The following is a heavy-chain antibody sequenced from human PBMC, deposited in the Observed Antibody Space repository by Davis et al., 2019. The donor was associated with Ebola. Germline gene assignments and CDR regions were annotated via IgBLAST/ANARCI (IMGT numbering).Heavy chain of an antibody. CDR3: ARYAAKVEPSGFYYGMDV. V-gene: IGHV5-51*01. D-gene: IGHD5-12*01. CDR1: GYTFTNDW. CDR2: IHPGDSDT. Sequence: GESLKISCKGSGYTFTNDWIGWVRQMPGKGLEWMGIIHPGDSDTRYSPSFQGQVTISADKSITTAYLQWSGLKASDTAIYYCARYAAKVEPSGFYYGMDVWGQGTTVTVSS. J-gene: IGHJ6*02.